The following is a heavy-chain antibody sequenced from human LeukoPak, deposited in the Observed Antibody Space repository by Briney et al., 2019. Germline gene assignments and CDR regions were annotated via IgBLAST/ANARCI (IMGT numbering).Heavy chain of an antibody. V-gene: IGHV1-69*06. D-gene: IGHD4-17*01. CDR1: GGTFSSYA. J-gene: IGHJ3*02. Sequence: ASVKVSCKASGGTFSSYAISWVRQAPGQGLEWMGGIIPIFGTANYAQKFQGRVTITADKSTSTAYVELSSLRSEDTAVYYCARDFQPRNDYGDHVDAFDIWGQGTMVTVSS. CDR2: IIPIFGTA. CDR3: ARDFQPRNDYGDHVDAFDI.